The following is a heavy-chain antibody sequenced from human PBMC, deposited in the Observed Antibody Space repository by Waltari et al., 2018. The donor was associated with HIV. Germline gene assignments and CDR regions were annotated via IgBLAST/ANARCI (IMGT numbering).Heavy chain of an antibody. J-gene: IGHJ5*02. D-gene: IGHD3-22*01. V-gene: IGHV4-31*03. CDR2: IYYSGST. CDR1: GGSISSGGYY. CDR3: ARDGKSSYYYDSSPNWFDP. Sequence: QVQLQESGPGLVKPSQTLSLTCTVSGGSISSGGYYWRGIRQHPGKGLEWIGFIYYSGSTYYNPSLKSRVTISVDTSKNQFSLKLSSVTAADTAVYYCARDGKSSYYYDSSPNWFDPWGQGTLVAVSS.